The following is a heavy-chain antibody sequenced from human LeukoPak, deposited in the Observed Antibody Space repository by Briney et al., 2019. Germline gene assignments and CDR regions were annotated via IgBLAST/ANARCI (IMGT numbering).Heavy chain of an antibody. CDR1: GFTFSSYW. Sequence: PGGSLRLAWAASGFTFSSYWMHWVRQARGKGRVWVSRINSDGSSTNYADSVRGRCTISRENAKNSLYLQMNRLRAENTAVYYCARDSQDYYYYSYMDVWGKGTTVTVSS. J-gene: IGHJ6*03. V-gene: IGHV3-74*01. CDR3: ARDSQDYYYYSYMDV. CDR2: INSDGSST.